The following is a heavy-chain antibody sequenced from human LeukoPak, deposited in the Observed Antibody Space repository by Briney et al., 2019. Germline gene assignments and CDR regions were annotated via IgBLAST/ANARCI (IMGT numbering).Heavy chain of an antibody. CDR1: GFIFTTYA. Sequence: PGGSLRLSCAASGFIFTTYAMHWVRQAPGKGLEWVAIISYDGNYRNYADSVKGRFTVSRDNSKNTLYLQMNSLGAEDTAVYYCTRPAPPGGIVYGFHIWGQGTMVTVSS. J-gene: IGHJ3*02. CDR2: ISYDGNYR. CDR3: TRPAPPGGIVYGFHI. V-gene: IGHV3-30*03. D-gene: IGHD3-16*02.